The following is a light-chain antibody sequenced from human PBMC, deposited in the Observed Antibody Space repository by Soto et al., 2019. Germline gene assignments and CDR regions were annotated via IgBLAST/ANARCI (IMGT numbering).Light chain of an antibody. V-gene: IGLV1-44*01. CDR2: SNN. CDR3: SAWDDSLVVV. CDR1: NSNIGSNS. Sequence: VLTQPPSASGTPGQTVTITCSGSNSNIGSNSVNWFQHLPGAVPKLLIFSNNQRPSGVPDRFSGSKSGTSASLAISGLQTEDESDYYCSAWDDSLVVVFGGGTKVTVL. J-gene: IGLJ2*01.